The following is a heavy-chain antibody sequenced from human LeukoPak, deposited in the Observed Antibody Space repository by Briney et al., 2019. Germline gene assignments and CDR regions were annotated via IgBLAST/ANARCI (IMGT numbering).Heavy chain of an antibody. CDR1: GGSISSGSYY. CDR3: ARLHKGVNRAFDY. CDR2: IYTSGST. Sequence: SETLSLTCTVSGGSISSGSYYWSWIRQPAGKGLEWIGRIYTSGSTNYNPSLKSRVTISVGTSKNQFSLKLSSVTAADTAVYYCARLHKGVNRAFDYWGQGTLVTVSS. D-gene: IGHD1-14*01. V-gene: IGHV4-61*02. J-gene: IGHJ4*02.